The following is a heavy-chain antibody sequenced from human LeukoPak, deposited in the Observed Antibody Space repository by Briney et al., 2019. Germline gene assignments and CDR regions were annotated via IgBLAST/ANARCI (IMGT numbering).Heavy chain of an antibody. CDR3: ARATCTNGVCYPRPFDY. D-gene: IGHD2-8*01. V-gene: IGHV4-39*07. Sequence: SETLSLTCTVSGGSISSSSYYWGWIRQPPGKGLEWIGSIYYSGSTYYNPSLKSRVTISVDTSKNQFSLKLSSVTAADTAVYYCARATCTNGVCYPRPFDYWGQGTLVTVSS. J-gene: IGHJ4*02. CDR1: GGSISSSSYY. CDR2: IYYSGST.